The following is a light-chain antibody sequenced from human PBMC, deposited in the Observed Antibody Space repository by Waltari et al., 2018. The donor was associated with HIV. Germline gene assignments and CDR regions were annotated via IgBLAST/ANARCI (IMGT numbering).Light chain of an antibody. CDR2: GHS. J-gene: IGLJ1*01. CDR3: QSYDSSLSGQGV. Sequence: QSVLTQPPSVSGAPGQRVTISCTGSSSNIGAGYDVHWYQQLPGTAPKLLIYGHSNRPAGVPDRFSGSKAGTSASLAITGLQAEDEADYYCQSYDSSLSGQGVFGTGTKVTVL. CDR1: SSNIGAGYD. V-gene: IGLV1-40*01.